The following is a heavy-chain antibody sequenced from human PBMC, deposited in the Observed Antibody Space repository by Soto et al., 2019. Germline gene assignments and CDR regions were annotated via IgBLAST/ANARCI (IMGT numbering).Heavy chain of an antibody. CDR1: AYSFSTYA. Sequence: ASVKVSCKASAYSFSTYAISWVRQAPGQGLEWLGRISTYNGNTNYAQILQGRVTLTTDTSTSTAFMELGSLRSDDTAVYYCARTIAVAGIGYYFDYWGQGTLVTVSS. J-gene: IGHJ4*02. D-gene: IGHD6-19*01. V-gene: IGHV1-18*04. CDR3: ARTIAVAGIGYYFDY. CDR2: ISTYNGNT.